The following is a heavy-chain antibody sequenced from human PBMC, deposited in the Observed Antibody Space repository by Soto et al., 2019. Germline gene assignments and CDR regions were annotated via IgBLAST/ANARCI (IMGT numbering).Heavy chain of an antibody. Sequence: GGSLRLSCAASGFTFSSYGMHWVRQAPGKGLEWVAVISYDGSNKYYADSVKGRFTISRDNSKNTLYLQMNSLRAEDTAVYYCAKEEDFFSAGFGFGPHFDYWGQGTLVTVSS. CDR3: AKEEDFFSAGFGFGPHFDY. CDR2: ISYDGSNK. CDR1: GFTFSSYG. J-gene: IGHJ4*02. D-gene: IGHD3-10*01. V-gene: IGHV3-30*18.